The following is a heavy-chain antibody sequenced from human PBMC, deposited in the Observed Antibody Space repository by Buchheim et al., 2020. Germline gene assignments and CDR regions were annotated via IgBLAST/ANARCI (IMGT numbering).Heavy chain of an antibody. CDR1: GFTFSSYS. CDR2: ISSSSSYI. V-gene: IGHV3-21*01. CDR3: ARDGMITFGGVIANPLGY. Sequence: EVQLVESGGGLVKPGGSLRLSCAASGFTFSSYSMNWVRQAPGKGLEWVSSISSSSSYIYYADSVKGRFTISRDNAKNSLYLQMNSLRAEDTAVYYCARDGMITFGGVIANPLGYWGQGTL. D-gene: IGHD3-16*02. J-gene: IGHJ4*02.